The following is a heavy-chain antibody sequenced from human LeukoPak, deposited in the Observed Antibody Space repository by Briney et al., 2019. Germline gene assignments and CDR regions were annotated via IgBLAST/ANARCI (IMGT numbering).Heavy chain of an antibody. Sequence: GGSLRLSCTASGFTFSNYAMNWVRQAPGKGLEWVSLIDRSGGSTYYADSVKGRFTISRDNSKNTLSLQMNSLRAEDTAVYYCAKDYDSSGYYDGYWGQGTLVTVPS. CDR3: AKDYDSSGYYDGY. D-gene: IGHD3-22*01. CDR1: GFTFSNYA. V-gene: IGHV3-23*05. J-gene: IGHJ4*02. CDR2: IDRSGGST.